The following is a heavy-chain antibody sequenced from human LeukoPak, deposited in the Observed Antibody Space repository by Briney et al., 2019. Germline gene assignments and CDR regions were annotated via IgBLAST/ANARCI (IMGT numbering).Heavy chain of an antibody. Sequence: GGSLRLSCVASGFTFSKYSMAWVRQAPGEGLEWVSYITTSSSYIYYADSMQGRFTISRDNAKNSLYLQINNLRAEDTAVYFCARRDYYFYSMDVWGKGTTVTVSS. CDR2: ITTSSSYI. CDR1: GFTFSKYS. J-gene: IGHJ6*03. V-gene: IGHV3-21*01. CDR3: ARRDYYFYSMDV.